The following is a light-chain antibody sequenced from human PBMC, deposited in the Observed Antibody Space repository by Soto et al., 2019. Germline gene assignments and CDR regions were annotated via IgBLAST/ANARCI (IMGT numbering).Light chain of an antibody. V-gene: IGKV3-11*01. Sequence: EIVLTQSPATLSLSPGERATLSCRASQSVSSYLAWYRQKPGQAPRLLIYDASTRAAGIPARFSGSGSGTDFTLTISGLEPEDFAVYYCQQRKTFGQGTKVEI. J-gene: IGKJ1*01. CDR3: QQRKT. CDR2: DAS. CDR1: QSVSSY.